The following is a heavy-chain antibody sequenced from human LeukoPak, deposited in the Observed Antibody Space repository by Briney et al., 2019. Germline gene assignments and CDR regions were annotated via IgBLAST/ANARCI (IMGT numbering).Heavy chain of an antibody. CDR3: ARTFIASISWDDAFDI. J-gene: IGHJ3*02. Sequence: GASVKVSCKASGYTFTSYAMNWVRQAPGQGLEWMGWINTNTGNPTYAQGFTGRFVFSLDTSVSTAYLQISSLKAEDTAVYYCARTFIASISWDDAFDIWGQGTMVTVSS. V-gene: IGHV7-4-1*02. D-gene: IGHD6-13*01. CDR1: GYTFTSYA. CDR2: INTNTGNP.